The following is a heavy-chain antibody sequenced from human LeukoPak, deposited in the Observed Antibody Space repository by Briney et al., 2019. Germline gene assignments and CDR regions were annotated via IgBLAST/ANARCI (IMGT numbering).Heavy chain of an antibody. V-gene: IGHV3-7*01. D-gene: IGHD3-16*01. J-gene: IGHJ4*02. CDR3: ARLFWGNQPAGFDS. CDR2: MRRDGNEI. CDR1: GFTFSTYW. Sequence: GGSLRLSCSASGFTFSTYWMSWVRQAPGKGLEWVANMRRDGNEIYYLDSVRGRFTISRDNAKSSLYLQMNSLRAEDTAVYYCARLFWGNQPAGFDSWGQGTLVTVSS.